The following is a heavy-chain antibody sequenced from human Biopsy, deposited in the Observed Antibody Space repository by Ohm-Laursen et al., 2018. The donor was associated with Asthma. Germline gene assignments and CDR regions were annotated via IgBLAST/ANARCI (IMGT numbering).Heavy chain of an antibody. Sequence: GSSVKVSCKASEYTFINYAIHWVRQAPGHSLEWMGWINAANGNTKYSQKFQGRLTISRDTSASTAYMDLSSLRSEDTAVYYCARTYFDFLTGQVHDAFAMWGQGTMVTVSS. CDR3: ARTYFDFLTGQVHDAFAM. J-gene: IGHJ3*02. CDR2: INAANGNT. D-gene: IGHD3-9*01. V-gene: IGHV1-3*01. CDR1: EYTFINYA.